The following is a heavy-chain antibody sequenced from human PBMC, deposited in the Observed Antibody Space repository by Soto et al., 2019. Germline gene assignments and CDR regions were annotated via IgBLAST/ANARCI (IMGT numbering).Heavy chain of an antibody. J-gene: IGHJ6*02. D-gene: IGHD3-3*01. V-gene: IGHV3-30-3*01. CDR3: ARVPGTIFGVVKYGMDV. Sequence: GGSLRLSCAASGFTFSSYAMHWVRQAPGKGLEWVAVISYDGSNKYYADSVKGRFTISRDNSKNTLYLQMNSLRAEDTAVYYCARVPGTIFGVVKYGMDVWGQGTTVTVSS. CDR2: ISYDGSNK. CDR1: GFTFSSYA.